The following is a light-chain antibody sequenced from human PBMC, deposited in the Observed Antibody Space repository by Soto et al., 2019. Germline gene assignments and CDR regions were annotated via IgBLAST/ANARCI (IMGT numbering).Light chain of an antibody. J-gene: IGKJ5*01. V-gene: IGKV1-39*01. CDR3: KKANSFPIT. CDR1: QSISNY. CDR2: GAS. Sequence: DIQMPQSPSSLSASVGASVSITCRASQSISNYLNWYQQKPGKAPNLLIYGASNLHSGVPSRFSGSGSGTNFTLTISSLQPEDFATYYCKKANSFPITVGKGKRLEIK.